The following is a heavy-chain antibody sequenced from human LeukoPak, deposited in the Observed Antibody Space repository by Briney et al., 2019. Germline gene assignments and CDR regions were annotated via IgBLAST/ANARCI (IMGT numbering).Heavy chain of an antibody. CDR1: GFTFGDYA. Sequence: GGSLRLSCTTSGFTFGDYAMNWVRQAPGKGLEWVAKIKEDGTEKWYLDSVKGRFTISRDNAKNTLFLQMNRLRADDTSIYYCVRESGDYGSADMAGFYYYMDVWAKGTTVTVSS. J-gene: IGHJ6*03. D-gene: IGHD4-17*01. CDR2: IKEDGTEK. CDR3: VRESGDYGSADMAGFYYYMDV. V-gene: IGHV3-7*01.